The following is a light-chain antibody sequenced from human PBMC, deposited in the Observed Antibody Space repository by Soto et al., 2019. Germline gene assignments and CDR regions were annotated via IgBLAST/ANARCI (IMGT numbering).Light chain of an antibody. CDR2: RNS. CDR3: AAWDDSPSGLIWV. Sequence: QAVLTQPPSASGTPGQRVTISCSGSSSNIGSNYVYWYQQLPGTAPKLLIYRNSQRPSGVPDRFSGSKSVTSASLAISGLRSEDEADYFCAAWDDSPSGLIWVFGGGTKLTVL. J-gene: IGLJ3*02. V-gene: IGLV1-47*01. CDR1: SSNIGSNY.